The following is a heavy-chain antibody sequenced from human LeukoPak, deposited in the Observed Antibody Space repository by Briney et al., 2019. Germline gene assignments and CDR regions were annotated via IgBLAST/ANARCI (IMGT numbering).Heavy chain of an antibody. Sequence: ASVKVSCKAAGYTFTNYDINWVRQATGQGLEWMGWMNPNSGNTGYAQKLQGRVTMTTDTSTSTAYMELRSLRSDDTAVYYCAGDYYDSSGYRPTVYWGQGTLVTVSS. D-gene: IGHD3-22*01. CDR2: MNPNSGNT. CDR3: AGDYYDSSGYRPTVY. CDR1: GYTFTNYD. J-gene: IGHJ4*02. V-gene: IGHV1-8*02.